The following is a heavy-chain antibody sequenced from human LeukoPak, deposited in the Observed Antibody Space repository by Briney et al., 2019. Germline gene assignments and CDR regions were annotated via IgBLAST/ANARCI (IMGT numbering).Heavy chain of an antibody. J-gene: IGHJ4*02. Sequence: GGSLRLSCAASGFSFSSYAMSWVRQAPGKGLEWVAHISGSGGNTYYADSVKGRFTISRDNSKNTLNLQMNSLRAEDTAVYYCARDIALNAYYDSSGYDYWGQGTLVTVSS. CDR3: ARDIALNAYYDSSGYDY. V-gene: IGHV3-23*01. D-gene: IGHD3-22*01. CDR2: ISGSGGNT. CDR1: GFSFSSYA.